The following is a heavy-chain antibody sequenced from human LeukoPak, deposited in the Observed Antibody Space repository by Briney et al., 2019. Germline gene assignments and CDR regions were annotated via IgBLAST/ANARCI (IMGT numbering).Heavy chain of an antibody. J-gene: IGHJ4*02. CDR2: ISYDGSNK. D-gene: IGHD3-22*01. CDR1: GFTFSSYG. V-gene: IGHV3-30*18. CDR3: AKDRDSGYYSVYFDY. Sequence: GGSLRLSCAASGFTFSSYGMHWVRQAPGKGLEWVAVISYDGSNKYYVDSVKGRFTISRDNSKNTLYLQMNSLRAEDTAVYYCAKDRDSGYYSVYFDYWGQGTLVTVSS.